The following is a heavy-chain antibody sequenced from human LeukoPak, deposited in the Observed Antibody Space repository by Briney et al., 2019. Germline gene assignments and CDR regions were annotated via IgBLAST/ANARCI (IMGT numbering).Heavy chain of an antibody. CDR1: GGSISSGSYY. D-gene: IGHD3-22*01. Sequence: NPSETLSLTCTVSGGSISSGSYYWSWIRQPAGKGLEWIGRIYTSGSTNYNPSLRSRVTISVDTSKNQFSLKLSSVTAADTAAYYCVRTWDYYDSSGYYYDDYWGQGTLVTVSS. V-gene: IGHV4-61*02. CDR3: VRTWDYYDSSGYYYDDY. CDR2: IYTSGST. J-gene: IGHJ4*02.